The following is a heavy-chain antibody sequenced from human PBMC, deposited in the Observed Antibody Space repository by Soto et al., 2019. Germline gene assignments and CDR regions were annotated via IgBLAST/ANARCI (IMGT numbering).Heavy chain of an antibody. CDR1: GGPISSYY. D-gene: IGHD2-21*02. CDR3: ARAAVNCGGDCYSLDY. CDR2: IYYSGST. Sequence: PSETLSLTCTVSGGPISSYYWSWIRQPPGKGLEWIGYIYYSGSTNYNPSLKSRVTISVDTSKNQFSLKLSSVTAADTAVYYCARAAVNCGGDCYSLDYWGQGTLVTVSS. J-gene: IGHJ4*02. V-gene: IGHV4-59*01.